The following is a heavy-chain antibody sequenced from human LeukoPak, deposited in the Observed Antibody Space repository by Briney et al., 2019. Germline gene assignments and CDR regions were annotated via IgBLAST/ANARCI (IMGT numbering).Heavy chain of an antibody. J-gene: IGHJ4*02. Sequence: GGSLRLSCAASGFSFSDFGMNWVRQAPGKGLEWVSSISAHSRYIYYADSVKGRFTISRDNAQTSLYLEMNSLRGEDSAVYYCAKDGDSSGYPDYWGQGILVTVSS. D-gene: IGHD3-22*01. CDR2: ISAHSRYI. CDR1: GFSFSDFG. V-gene: IGHV3-21*01. CDR3: AKDGDSSGYPDY.